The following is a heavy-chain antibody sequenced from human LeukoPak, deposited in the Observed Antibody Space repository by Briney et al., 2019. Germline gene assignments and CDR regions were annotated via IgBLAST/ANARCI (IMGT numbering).Heavy chain of an antibody. D-gene: IGHD4/OR15-4a*01. Sequence: GGSLRLSFAASGFTFSSYAMSWVRQAPGKGLEWVSAISGSGGSTYYADSVKGRFTISRDNSKDMLYLQMNDLRAEDTAVYYCTSDYGLYYYYMALWGKGTTVTVS. J-gene: IGHJ6*03. CDR3: TSDYGLYYYYMAL. V-gene: IGHV3-23*01. CDR2: ISGSGGST. CDR1: GFTFSSYA.